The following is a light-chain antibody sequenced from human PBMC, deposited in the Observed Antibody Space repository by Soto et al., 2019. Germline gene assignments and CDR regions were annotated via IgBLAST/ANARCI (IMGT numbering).Light chain of an antibody. CDR2: GAS. CDR3: QQYGSSRWT. CDR1: QSINTIY. V-gene: IGKV3-20*01. J-gene: IGKJ1*01. Sequence: EIVLPQSPGTLSLSPGERATLSCRASQSINTIYLAWYQQKPGQAPKLLIHGASNRATDIPDRFSGSGSGTDFTLTISRLEPEDFAVYYCQQYGSSRWTFGQGTRWIS.